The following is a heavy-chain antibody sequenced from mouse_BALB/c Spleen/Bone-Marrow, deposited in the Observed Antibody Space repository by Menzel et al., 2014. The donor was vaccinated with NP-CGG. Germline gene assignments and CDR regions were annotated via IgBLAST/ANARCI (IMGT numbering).Heavy chain of an antibody. CDR2: INPGSGST. Sequence: VQLQESGAELVRPGTSVKASCKASGYAFTDYLMEWLKQRPGQGLEWIGVINPGSGSTNYNEKFKDKATLTADKSSSTAYMQLSSLTSDDSAVYFCARYDGYFDYWGQATILKVSS. V-gene: IGHV1-54*01. CDR3: ARYDGYFDY. D-gene: IGHD2-3*01. CDR1: GYAFTDYL. J-gene: IGHJ2*01.